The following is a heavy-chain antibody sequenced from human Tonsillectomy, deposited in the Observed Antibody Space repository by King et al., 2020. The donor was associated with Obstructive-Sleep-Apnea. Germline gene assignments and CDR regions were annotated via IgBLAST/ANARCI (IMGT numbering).Heavy chain of an antibody. Sequence: VQLVESGAEVREPGASVKVSCKASGYTFNDYYIHWVRQAPGQGLEWVGWIKPNSGGTNYAQKFQGRVTMTRDTSISAAYLDLSRLRSDDTAVYFCARYRPPAYGSGSNNWFDPWGQGTLVTVSS. CDR3: ARYRPPAYGSGSNNWFDP. V-gene: IGHV1-2*02. CDR2: IKPNSGGT. D-gene: IGHD3-10*01. J-gene: IGHJ5*02. CDR1: GYTFNDYY.